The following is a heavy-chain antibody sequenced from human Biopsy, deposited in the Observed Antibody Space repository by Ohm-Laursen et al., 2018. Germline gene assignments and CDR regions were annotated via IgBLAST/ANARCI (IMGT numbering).Heavy chain of an antibody. CDR2: IHYSGST. Sequence: TLSLTCTVSGGSISSDYWSWIRQTLGKGLEWIGYIHYSGSTNYNPSLKSRVTISVDTSKNQFSLRLNSVTAADTAVYYCARGLLKTKYTTSWYGLATYPKPSGYYYWGLDVWGQGTTVTVSS. CDR3: ARGLLKTKYTTSWYGLATYPKPSGYYYWGLDV. CDR1: GGSISSDY. V-gene: IGHV4-59*12. D-gene: IGHD6-13*01. J-gene: IGHJ6*02.